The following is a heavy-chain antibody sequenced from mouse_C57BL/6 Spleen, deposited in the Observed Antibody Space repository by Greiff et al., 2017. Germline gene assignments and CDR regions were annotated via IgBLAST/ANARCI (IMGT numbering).Heavy chain of an antibody. V-gene: IGHV5-17*01. Sequence: DVHLVESGGGLVKPGGSLKLSCAASGFTFSDYGMHWVRQAPEKGLEWVAYISSGSSTIYYADTVKGRFTISRDNAKNTLFLQMTSLRSEDTAMYYCARPRDYDEGYYYAMDYWGQGTSVTVSS. CDR1: GFTFSDYG. J-gene: IGHJ4*01. D-gene: IGHD2-4*01. CDR2: ISSGSSTI. CDR3: ARPRDYDEGYYYAMDY.